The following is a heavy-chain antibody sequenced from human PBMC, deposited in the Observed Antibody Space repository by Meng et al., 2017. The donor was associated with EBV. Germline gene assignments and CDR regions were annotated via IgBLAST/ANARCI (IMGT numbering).Heavy chain of an antibody. Sequence: GRVEESGGGLVKPGESLRLSCAASGFTLRSYSMNWVRLAPGKGLEWVSSISSNSIDIYYADLVKGRFTISRDNAKNSLFLQMNSLRAEDTAVYYCARDRTSNRFDYWGQGTLVTVSS. V-gene: IGHV3-21*01. J-gene: IGHJ4*02. CDR1: GFTLRSYS. CDR3: ARDRTSNRFDY. D-gene: IGHD2-8*01. CDR2: ISSNSIDI.